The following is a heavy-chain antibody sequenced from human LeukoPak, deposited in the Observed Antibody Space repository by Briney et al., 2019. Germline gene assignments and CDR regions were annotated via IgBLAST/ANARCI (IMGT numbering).Heavy chain of an antibody. CDR3: ARLRVPAAPSGQWFDP. CDR2: IYTSGST. D-gene: IGHD2-2*01. J-gene: IGHJ5*02. CDR1: GGSISSYY. V-gene: IGHV4-4*07. Sequence: SETLSLTCTVSGGSISSYYWSWIRQPAGKGLEWIGRIYTSGSTNYNPSLKSRVTMSVDTSKNQFSLKLSSVTAADTAVYYCARLRVPAAPSGQWFDPWGQGTLVTVSS.